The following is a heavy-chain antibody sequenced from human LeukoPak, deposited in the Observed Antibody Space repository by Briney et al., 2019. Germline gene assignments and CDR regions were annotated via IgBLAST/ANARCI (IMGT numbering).Heavy chain of an antibody. Sequence: SETLSLTCSVSGGFFSSSGYYWGWIRQPPGKGLEWTASIYYSGSTNYNPSLKSRVTISVDTSENQFSLKLSSVTAADTAVYYCARARYSSSSRNFDYWGQGTLVTVSS. CDR3: ARARYSSSSRNFDY. D-gene: IGHD6-6*01. CDR2: IYYSGST. J-gene: IGHJ4*02. CDR1: GGFFSSSGYY. V-gene: IGHV4-39*07.